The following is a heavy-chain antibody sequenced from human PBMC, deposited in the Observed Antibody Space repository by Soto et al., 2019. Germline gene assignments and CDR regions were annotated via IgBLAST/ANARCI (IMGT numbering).Heavy chain of an antibody. V-gene: IGHV4-59*08. J-gene: IGHJ4*02. CDR1: GDSISSYY. Sequence: SETLSLTCTVSGDSISSYYWSWIRQPPGKGLEWIGYIYYSGSTNYNPSLKSRVTISVDTSKNQFSLKLNSVTAADTAVYYCARLHSGSPYCFDYWGQGTLVTVSS. CDR3: ARLHSGSPYCFDY. CDR2: IYYSGST. D-gene: IGHD6-13*01.